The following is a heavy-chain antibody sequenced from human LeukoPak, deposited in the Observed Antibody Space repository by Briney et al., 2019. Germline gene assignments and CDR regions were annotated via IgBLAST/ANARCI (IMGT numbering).Heavy chain of an antibody. V-gene: IGHV3-7*01. CDR3: ATSSQYYYDSSGYYFLY. CDR1: GFTFSSYW. J-gene: IGHJ4*02. CDR2: IKQDGSEK. D-gene: IGHD3-22*01. Sequence: QTGGSLRLSCAASGFTFSSYWMSWVRQAPGKGREWVANIKQDGSEKYYVDSVKGRFTISRDNAKNSLYLQMNSLRAEDTAVYYCATSSQYYYDSSGYYFLYWGQGTLVTVSS.